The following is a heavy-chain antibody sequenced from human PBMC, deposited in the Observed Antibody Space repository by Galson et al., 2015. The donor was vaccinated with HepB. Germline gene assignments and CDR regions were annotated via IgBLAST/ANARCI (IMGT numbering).Heavy chain of an antibody. Sequence: SLRLSCAASGFTFSSYSMNWVRQAPGKGLEWVSSISSSSSYIYYADPVKGRFTISRDNAKNSLYLQMNSLRAEDTAVYYCARGWSYMSSYYFDYWGQGTLVTVSS. V-gene: IGHV3-21*01. CDR2: ISSSSSYI. J-gene: IGHJ4*02. D-gene: IGHD1-26*01. CDR3: ARGWSYMSSYYFDY. CDR1: GFTFSSYS.